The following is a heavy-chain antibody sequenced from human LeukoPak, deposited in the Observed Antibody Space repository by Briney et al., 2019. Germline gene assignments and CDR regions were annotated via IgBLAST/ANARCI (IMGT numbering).Heavy chain of an antibody. CDR2: IYYSGST. D-gene: IGHD4-23*01. CDR1: GGSISSYY. Sequence: PSETLSLTCTVSGGSISSYYWSWIRQPPGKGLEWIGYIYYSGSTNYNPSLKSRVTISVDTSKNQFSLKLSSVTAADTAVYYCARQRAATVVTPGAFDIWGQGTMVTVSS. V-gene: IGHV4-59*08. CDR3: ARQRAATVVTPGAFDI. J-gene: IGHJ3*02.